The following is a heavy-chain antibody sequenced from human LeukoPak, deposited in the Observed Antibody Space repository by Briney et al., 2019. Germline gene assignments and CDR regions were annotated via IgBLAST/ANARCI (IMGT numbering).Heavy chain of an antibody. CDR3: ARAEDYGGNSGRSTEDY. D-gene: IGHD4-23*01. Sequence: SETLSLTCTVSGGSISSYYWSWIRQPPGKGLEWIGYIYYSGSTNYNPSLKSRVTISVDTSKNQFSLKLSSVTAADTAVYYCARAEDYGGNSGRSTEDYWGQGTLVTVSS. V-gene: IGHV4-59*01. CDR1: GGSISSYY. CDR2: IYYSGST. J-gene: IGHJ4*02.